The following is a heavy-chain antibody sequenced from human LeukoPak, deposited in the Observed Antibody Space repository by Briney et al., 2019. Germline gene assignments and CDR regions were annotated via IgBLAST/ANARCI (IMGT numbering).Heavy chain of an antibody. Sequence: GASVKVSCKTTEDTLRNVAFSWVRQAPGQGLDWLGGIIPMIATASYSQKFQGRVSINADKSTNTVYMELSSLKLEDTAVYYCARGAGWLYDWGQGTLVIVSS. J-gene: IGHJ4*02. D-gene: IGHD3-22*01. CDR3: ARGAGWLYD. CDR1: EDTLRNVA. CDR2: IIPMIATA. V-gene: IGHV1-69*06.